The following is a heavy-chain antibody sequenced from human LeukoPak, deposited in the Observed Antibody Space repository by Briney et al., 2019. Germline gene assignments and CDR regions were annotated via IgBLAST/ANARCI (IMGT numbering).Heavy chain of an antibody. V-gene: IGHV4-4*07. J-gene: IGHJ6*03. CDR2: ISYSGST. Sequence: SETLSLXCTVSGGSISSYYWSWIRQPAGKGLEWIGRISYSGSTNYNPSLKSRVTMSVDTSRNQVSLKLSSVTAADTAVYHCARDVQQWLVLGGYYSYYMDVWGKGTTVTVSS. CDR1: GGSISSYY. D-gene: IGHD6-19*01. CDR3: ARDVQQWLVLGGYYSYYMDV.